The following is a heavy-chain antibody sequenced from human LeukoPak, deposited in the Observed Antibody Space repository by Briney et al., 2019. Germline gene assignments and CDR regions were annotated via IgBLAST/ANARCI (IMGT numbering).Heavy chain of an antibody. J-gene: IGHJ6*02. CDR1: GFTVSNNY. Sequence: HPGGSLRLSCAASGFTVSNNYMIWVRQAPGKGLEWVSLIYSGGSTYYSDSVRGRFATSRDNSKNTLYLQMSSLRAEDTAVYYCAGHSEMDVWGQGITVTVSS. CDR3: AGHSEMDV. D-gene: IGHD6-13*01. CDR2: IYSGGST. V-gene: IGHV3-53*01.